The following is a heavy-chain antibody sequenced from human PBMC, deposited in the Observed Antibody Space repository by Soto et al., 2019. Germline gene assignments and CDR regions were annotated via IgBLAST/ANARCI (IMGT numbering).Heavy chain of an antibody. V-gene: IGHV1-69*08. J-gene: IGHJ4*02. Sequence: QVHLVQSGAELKQPGSSVTVSCKASGGTFNTYTFSWVRQVPGQGLEWMGSVLPILGSINYAPEFQGRLSMSADQSSTTVYMELSSLTSQDTATYYCGRIPRYSFPTSDPLDNWGQGTLVTVSS. CDR2: VLPILGSI. D-gene: IGHD3-16*02. CDR3: GRIPRYSFPTSDPLDN. CDR1: GGTFNTYT.